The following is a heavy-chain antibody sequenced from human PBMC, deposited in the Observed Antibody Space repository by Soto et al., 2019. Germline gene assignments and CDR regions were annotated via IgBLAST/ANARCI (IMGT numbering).Heavy chain of an antibody. CDR3: ARESGYDSGYFDY. Sequence: ASVKVSCKASGGTFSSYTISWVRQAPGQGLEWMGRIIPILGIANYAQKFQGRVTITADKSTSTAYMELSSLRSEDTAVYYCARESGYDSGYFDYWGQGTLVTVSS. D-gene: IGHD5-12*01. CDR1: GGTFSSYT. V-gene: IGHV1-69*04. J-gene: IGHJ4*02. CDR2: IIPILGIA.